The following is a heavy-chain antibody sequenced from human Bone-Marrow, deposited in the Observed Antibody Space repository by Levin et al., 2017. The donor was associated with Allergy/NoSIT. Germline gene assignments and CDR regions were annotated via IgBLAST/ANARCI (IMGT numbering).Heavy chain of an antibody. Sequence: LSLTCAASGFTFSSSAMHWVRQAPGKGLEWVAVISYDGSNKYYADSVKGRFTISRDNSKNTLYLQMNSLRAEDTAVYYCARALDYVDYFDYWGQGTLVTVSS. J-gene: IGHJ4*02. CDR3: ARALDYVDYFDY. V-gene: IGHV3-30*04. D-gene: IGHD4-17*01. CDR1: GFTFSSSA. CDR2: ISYDGSNK.